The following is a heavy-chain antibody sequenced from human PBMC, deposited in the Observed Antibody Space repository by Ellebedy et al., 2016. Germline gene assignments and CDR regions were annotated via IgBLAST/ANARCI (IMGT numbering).Heavy chain of an antibody. CDR2: IKPDGSDK. Sequence: GESLKISXVTSGFTFSKYWMSWVRQAPGKGLEWVANIKPDGSDKYYVDSVKGRFIVSRDNAKNSLFLQMNSLRAEDTAVYSCACRAWPSGWGQGTLVTVSS. CDR1: GFTFSKYW. V-gene: IGHV3-7*01. J-gene: IGHJ1*01. CDR3: ACRAWPSG.